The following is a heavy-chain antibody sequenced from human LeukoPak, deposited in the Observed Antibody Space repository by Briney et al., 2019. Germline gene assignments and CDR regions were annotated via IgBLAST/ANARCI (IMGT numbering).Heavy chain of an antibody. J-gene: IGHJ4*02. D-gene: IGHD3-16*01. CDR1: GFTFTSHG. Sequence: GGSLRLSSTVSGFTFTSHGMHWVRQAPGKGLEWMAYIGHDGRDIYYADSVKGRFTISRDNSKNTVHLQMNSLKVEDTAVYYCARDLIGGWSCDHWGQGTLVTVSS. CDR2: IGHDGRDI. V-gene: IGHV3-30*02. CDR3: ARDLIGGWSCDH.